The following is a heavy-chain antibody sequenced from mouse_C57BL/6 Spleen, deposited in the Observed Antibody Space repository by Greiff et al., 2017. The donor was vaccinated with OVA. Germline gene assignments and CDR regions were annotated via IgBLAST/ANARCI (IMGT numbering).Heavy chain of an antibody. CDR1: GYTFTSYW. D-gene: IGHD2-14*01. Sequence: QVQLQQPGAELVMPGASVKLSCKASGYTFTSYWMHWVKQRPGQGLEWIGEIDPSDSYTNYNQKFKGKSTLTVDKSSSTAYMQLSSLTSEDSAVYYCARSGEYDKGCDYWGQGTTLTVSS. V-gene: IGHV1-69*01. CDR3: ARSGEYDKGCDY. CDR2: IDPSDSYT. J-gene: IGHJ2*01.